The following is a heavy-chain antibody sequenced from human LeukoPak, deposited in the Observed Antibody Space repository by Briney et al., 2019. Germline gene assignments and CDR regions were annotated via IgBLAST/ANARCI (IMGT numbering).Heavy chain of an antibody. Sequence: SETLSLTCAVYGGSFSGYYWSWIRQPPGKGLEWIGEINHRGSTNYNPSLKSRVTISVDTSKNQFSLKLSPVTAADTAVYYCARVGVDYSGNIIKYFFDYWGQGTLVTVSS. CDR3: ARVGVDYSGNIIKYFFDY. CDR1: GGSFSGYY. J-gene: IGHJ4*02. CDR2: INHRGST. D-gene: IGHD4-23*01. V-gene: IGHV4-34*01.